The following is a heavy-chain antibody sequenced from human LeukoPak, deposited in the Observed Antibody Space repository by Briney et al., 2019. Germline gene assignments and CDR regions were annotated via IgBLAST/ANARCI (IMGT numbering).Heavy chain of an antibody. V-gene: IGHV3-30*02. CDR3: AKDMAGYDFWSGGFDP. D-gene: IGHD3-3*01. CDR2: IRYDGSNK. CDR1: GFTLSTYG. Sequence: PGGSLRLSRAASGFTLSTYGMHWVRQAPGKGLEWVAFIRYDGSNKYYADSVKGRFTISRDNSKNTLYLQMNSLKAEDTAVYYCAKDMAGYDFWSGGFDPWGQGTLVTVSS. J-gene: IGHJ5*02.